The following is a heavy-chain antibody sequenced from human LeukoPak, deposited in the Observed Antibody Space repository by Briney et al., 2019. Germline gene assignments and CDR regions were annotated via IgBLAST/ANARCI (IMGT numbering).Heavy chain of an antibody. D-gene: IGHD2-2*01. CDR2: IYYSGST. V-gene: IGHV4-39*01. J-gene: IGHJ5*02. CDR1: GGSTSSSSYY. CDR3: ARRCSSTSCYAWFDP. Sequence: SETLSLTCTVSGGSTSSSSYYWGWIRQPPGKGLEWIGSIYYSGSTYYNPSLKSRVTISVDTSKNQFSLKLSSVTAADTAVYYCARRCSSTSCYAWFDPWGQGTLVTVSS.